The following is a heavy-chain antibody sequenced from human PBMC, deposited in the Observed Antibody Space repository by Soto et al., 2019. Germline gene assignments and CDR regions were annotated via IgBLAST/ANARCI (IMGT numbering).Heavy chain of an antibody. Sequence: EVQLVESGGGLVQPGGSLRLSCAASGFTFSSHWMSWVRQAPGKGLEWVANIKVDGSEKYYLDSVKGRFTISRDNAKNSLYLDMNSLRVEDTAVYYCARQTRAPESWGQGTLVTVSS. J-gene: IGHJ5*02. CDR2: IKVDGSEK. V-gene: IGHV3-7*03. CDR1: GFTFSSHW. D-gene: IGHD3-10*01. CDR3: ARQTRAPES.